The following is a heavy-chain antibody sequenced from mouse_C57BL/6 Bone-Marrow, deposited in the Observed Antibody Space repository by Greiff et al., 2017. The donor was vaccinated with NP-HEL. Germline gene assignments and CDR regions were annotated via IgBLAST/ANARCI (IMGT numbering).Heavy chain of an antibody. Sequence: VQLQQSGAELVKPGASVKLSCTASGFNIKDYYMHWVKQRPEQGLEWIGRIDPEDGETKYATKFQGKATITADTSSNTAYLQLSSLTSEDTAVYYCARHECAYWGQGTLVTVSA. J-gene: IGHJ3*01. V-gene: IGHV14-2*01. CDR1: GFNIKDYY. CDR3: ARHECAY. CDR2: IDPEDGET.